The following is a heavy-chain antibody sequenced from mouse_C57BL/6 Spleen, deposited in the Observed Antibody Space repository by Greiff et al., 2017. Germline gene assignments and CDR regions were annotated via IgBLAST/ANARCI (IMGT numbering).Heavy chain of an antibody. CDR3: AKNRGDSNYVDYAMDY. Sequence: VQLQESGPGLVQPSQSLSITCTVSGFSLTSYGVHWVRQSPGKGLEWLGVILRGGSTDYNAAFMSSLSITKVNSESQVFFKMNSLQADDTAIYDSAKNRGDSNYVDYAMDYWGQGTSVTVSS. D-gene: IGHD2-5*01. CDR2: ILRGGST. V-gene: IGHV2-5*01. CDR1: GFSLTSYG. J-gene: IGHJ4*01.